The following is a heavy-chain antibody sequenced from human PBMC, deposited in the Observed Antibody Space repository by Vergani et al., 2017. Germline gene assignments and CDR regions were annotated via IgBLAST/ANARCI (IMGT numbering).Heavy chain of an antibody. CDR2: ISAYDGNT. D-gene: IGHD3-22*01. CDR1: GYTFTSYG. Sequence: QVQLVQSGAEVKKPGASVKVSCKASGYTFTSYGISWVRQAPGQGLEWMGWISAYDGNTNYAQKLQGRVTMTTDTSTSTAYMELRSLRSDDTAVYYCARDRARYYYESSGWTAFDIWGQGTMVTVSS. CDR3: ARDRARYYYESSGWTAFDI. J-gene: IGHJ3*02. V-gene: IGHV1-18*01.